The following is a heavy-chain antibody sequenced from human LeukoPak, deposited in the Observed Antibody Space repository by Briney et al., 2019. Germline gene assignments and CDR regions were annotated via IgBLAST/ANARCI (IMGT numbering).Heavy chain of an antibody. CDR1: GLTFTTYW. CDR3: ARDAVDTANAV. CDR2: INSDGSIT. V-gene: IGHV3-74*01. J-gene: IGHJ6*02. D-gene: IGHD5-18*01. Sequence: GGSLRLSCAASGLTFTTYWMHWVRQAPGKGLVWVSHINSDGSITSYADSVKGRFTISRDNAKNTLYLQMNSLRAEDSAVYYCARDAVDTANAVWGQGTTVTVSS.